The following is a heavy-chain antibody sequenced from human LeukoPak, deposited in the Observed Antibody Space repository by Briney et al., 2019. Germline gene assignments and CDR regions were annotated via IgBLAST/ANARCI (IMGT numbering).Heavy chain of an antibody. Sequence: GGSLRLSCAASGFTFSSYGMHWVRQAPSKGLEWVAVISYDGSNKYHADSVKGRFTISRDNSKNTLYLQMNSLRAEDTAVYYCARVVPPTDYGSGSYFWDPYYFDYWGQGTLVTVSS. CDR3: ARVVPPTDYGSGSYFWDPYYFDY. D-gene: IGHD3-10*01. CDR2: ISYDGSNK. V-gene: IGHV3-30*03. CDR1: GFTFSSYG. J-gene: IGHJ4*02.